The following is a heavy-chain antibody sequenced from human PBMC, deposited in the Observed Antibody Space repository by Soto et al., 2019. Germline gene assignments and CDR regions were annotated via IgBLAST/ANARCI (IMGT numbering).Heavy chain of an antibody. V-gene: IGHV3-23*01. D-gene: IGHD3-3*01. CDR3: AKERDYDFWIGPAHRY. CDR2: ISGSGGST. CDR1: GFTFSIYA. Sequence: GGSLRLSCAASGFTFSIYAMSWVRQSPGKGLEWVSAISGSGGSTYYADSVKGRFTISRDNSKNTLYLQMNSLRAEDTAVYYCAKERDYDFWIGPAHRYWGQGTLVTVSS. J-gene: IGHJ4*02.